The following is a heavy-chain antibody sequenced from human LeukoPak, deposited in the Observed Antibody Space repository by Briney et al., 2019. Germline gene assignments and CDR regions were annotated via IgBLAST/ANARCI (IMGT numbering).Heavy chain of an antibody. D-gene: IGHD1-1*01. Sequence: GASVKVSCKASGYTFTDYYMHWVRQAPGQGLEWMGWINPNSGGTNYSQKLQDRVTMTTDTSTSTGYMELRSLRSDDTAVYYCARGGDNYMDYWGQGNLVTVSS. CDR2: INPNSGGT. CDR1: GYTFTDYY. V-gene: IGHV1-2*02. CDR3: ARGGDNYMDY. J-gene: IGHJ4*02.